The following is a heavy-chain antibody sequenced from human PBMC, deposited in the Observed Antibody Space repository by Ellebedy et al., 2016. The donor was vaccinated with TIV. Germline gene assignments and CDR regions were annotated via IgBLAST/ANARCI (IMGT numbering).Heavy chain of an antibody. CDR2: IFSGDDK. J-gene: IGHJ4*02. D-gene: IGHD2-21*01. CDR3: ARALGEVIVRAFDT. CDR1: GFSLSDTPMG. Sequence: SGPTLVKPTETLTLTCTVSGFSLSDTPMGVTWIRQPPGKALEWLTHIFSGDDKCYNPSLKNRVTISKDTSKSQVVLTMIDMDPVDTATYYCARALGEVIVRAFDTWGQGIPVTVSS. V-gene: IGHV2-26*01.